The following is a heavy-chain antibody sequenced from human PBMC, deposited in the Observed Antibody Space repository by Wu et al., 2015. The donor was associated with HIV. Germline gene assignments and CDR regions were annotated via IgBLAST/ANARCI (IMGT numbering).Heavy chain of an antibody. CDR1: GGTFSSYA. CDR2: IIPIFGTA. Sequence: QVQLVQSGAEVEKPGSSVKVSCKASGGTFSSYAISWVRQAPGQGLEWMGRIIPIFGTANYAQKFQGRVTITADESTSTAYMELSSLRSEDTAVYYCARVSSYDSSGYYYDYWAEGTLVTVSS. D-gene: IGHD3-22*01. J-gene: IGHJ4*02. V-gene: IGHV1-69*13. CDR3: ARVSSYDSSGYYYDY.